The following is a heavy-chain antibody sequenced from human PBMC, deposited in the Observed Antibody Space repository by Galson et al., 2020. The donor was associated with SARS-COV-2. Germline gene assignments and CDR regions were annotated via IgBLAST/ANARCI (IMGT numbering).Heavy chain of an antibody. CDR3: ARGTGSGTFPFDY. CDR2: INHSGST. D-gene: IGHD3-10*01. CDR1: GGSFSGNH. J-gene: IGHJ4*02. V-gene: IGHV4-34*01. Sequence: SQASETLSLTCAVYGGSFSGNHWNWIRQPPGKGLEWIGEINHSGSTNYNPSLKSQVTISVDTSRSQFSLKLSSVTAADTAVYFCARGTGSGTFPFDYWGQGTLVTVSS.